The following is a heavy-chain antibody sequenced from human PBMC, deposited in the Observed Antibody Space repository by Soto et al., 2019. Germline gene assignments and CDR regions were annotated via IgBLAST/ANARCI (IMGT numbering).Heavy chain of an antibody. CDR2: IYYRGNT. CDR1: GGSVSSSSHY. Sequence: PSETLSLTCTVSGGSVSSSSHYWGWIRQPPGKGLEWIGSIYYRGNTYYNPTLKSRVTISVDTSKNQFSLEVTSVTATDTAVYYCARHKDTSSRYLLPDYWGQGALVTVSS. V-gene: IGHV4-39*01. D-gene: IGHD6-13*01. CDR3: ARHKDTSSRYLLPDY. J-gene: IGHJ4*02.